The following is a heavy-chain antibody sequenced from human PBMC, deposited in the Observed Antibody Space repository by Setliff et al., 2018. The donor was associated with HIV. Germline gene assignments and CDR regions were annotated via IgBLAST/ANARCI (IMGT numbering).Heavy chain of an antibody. D-gene: IGHD2-15*01. J-gene: IGHJ4*02. CDR1: GYTFSGYY. CDR3: ARVTHTGRGLAY. CDR2: INGNSGGT. Sequence: ASVKVSCKASGYTFSGYYVHWVRQAPGQGLEWMGWINGNSGGTNYAQKFQGRVTMTRDTSTNTVYMELTRLTSDDTAVYSCARVTHTGRGLAYWGQGTLVTVSS. V-gene: IGHV1-2*02.